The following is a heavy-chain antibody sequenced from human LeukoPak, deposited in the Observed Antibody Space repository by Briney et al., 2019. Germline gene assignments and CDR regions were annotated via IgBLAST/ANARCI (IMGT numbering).Heavy chain of an antibody. J-gene: IGHJ4*02. CDR3: ARRVSRTSWFDY. V-gene: IGHV4-39*01. D-gene: IGHD2-2*01. Sequence: PSETLSLTCTVSGGSISSSSYYWVWIPQPPGKGLEWIGNMHYSGSTYYNPSLKSRVAISVDTSKNQFALKLSSVTAADTAFYYCARRVSRTSWFDYWGQGTLVTVSS. CDR1: GGSISSSSYY. CDR2: MHYSGST.